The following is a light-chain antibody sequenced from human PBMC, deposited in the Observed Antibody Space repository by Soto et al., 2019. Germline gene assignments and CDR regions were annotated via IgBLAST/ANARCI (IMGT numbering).Light chain of an antibody. CDR1: SSNVGDNA. V-gene: IGLV1-36*01. CDR2: YDD. Sequence: QAVVTQPPSVSEAPRQRVTISCSGSSSNVGDNAVNWYQQLPGKAPKLLIYYDDLLTSGVSDRFSGSKSGTSASLAISGLQSEDEGDYYCEAWDDSLNGWVFGGGPKLTVL. J-gene: IGLJ3*02. CDR3: EAWDDSLNGWV.